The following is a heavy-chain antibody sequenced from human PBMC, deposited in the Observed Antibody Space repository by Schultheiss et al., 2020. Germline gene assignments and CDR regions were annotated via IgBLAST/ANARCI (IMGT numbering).Heavy chain of an antibody. CDR2: ISSSSSYT. J-gene: IGHJ4*02. D-gene: IGHD6-6*01. Sequence: GESLKISCAASGFTFSDYYMSWIRQAPGKGLEWVSYISSSSSYTNYADSVKGRFTISRDNAKNSLYLQMNSLRAEDTAVYYCAKVCAARRVGVDYFDYWGQGTLVTVSS. CDR3: AKVCAARRVGVDYFDY. CDR1: GFTFSDYY. V-gene: IGHV3-11*06.